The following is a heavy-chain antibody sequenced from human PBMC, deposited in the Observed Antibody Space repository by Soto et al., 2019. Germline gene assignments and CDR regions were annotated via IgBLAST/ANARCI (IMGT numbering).Heavy chain of an antibody. J-gene: IGHJ5*02. CDR1: GGSISSGGYS. CDR2: IYHSGST. Sequence: QLQLQESGSGLVKPSQTLSLTCAVSGGSISSGGYSWSWIRQPPGKGLEWIGYIYHSGSTYYNPSLKSRVTISVDRSKNQFSLKLSSVTAADTAVYYCALAAAGTQSWFDPWGQGTLVTVSS. V-gene: IGHV4-30-2*01. D-gene: IGHD6-13*01. CDR3: ALAAAGTQSWFDP.